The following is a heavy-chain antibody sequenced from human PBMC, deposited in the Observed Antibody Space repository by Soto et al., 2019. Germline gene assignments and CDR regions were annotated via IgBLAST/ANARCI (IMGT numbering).Heavy chain of an antibody. CDR3: ARVLPAGGGFDP. D-gene: IGHD6-19*01. J-gene: IGHJ5*02. V-gene: IGHV1-69*06. CDR2: IIPIFGTA. Sequence: SVKVSCKASGGTFSIYAISCVLQSPGQGLDWMGGIIPIFGTANYAQKFQGRVTITADKSTSTAYMVLSSLRSEDTAAYYCARVLPAGGGFDPWGQGTLVTVSS. CDR1: GGTFSIYA.